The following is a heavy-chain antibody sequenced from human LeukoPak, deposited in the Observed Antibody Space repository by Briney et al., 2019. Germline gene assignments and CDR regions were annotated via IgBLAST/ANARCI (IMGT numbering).Heavy chain of an antibody. J-gene: IGHJ4*02. CDR1: GFTFSSYS. CDR2: IKQDGSEK. CDR3: ARDAPGITIFGAG. D-gene: IGHD3-3*01. Sequence: GGSLRLSCAASGFTFSSYSMSWVRQAPGKGLEWVANIKQDGSEKYYVDSVKGRFTISRDSAKNSLYLQMNSLRAEDTAVYYCARDAPGITIFGAGWGQGTLVTVSS. V-gene: IGHV3-7*01.